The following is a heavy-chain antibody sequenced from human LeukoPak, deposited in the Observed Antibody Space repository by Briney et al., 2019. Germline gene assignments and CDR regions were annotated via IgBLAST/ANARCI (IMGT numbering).Heavy chain of an antibody. Sequence: GASVKVSCKASGGTFSSYAISWVRQAPGQGLEWMGGIIPIFTTTNYAQRFQGRVTITTDESTSTAYMELSSLRSEDTAVYYCARGSYCSTMTCFTTFDYWGQGTLVTVSS. D-gene: IGHD2-2*01. CDR2: IIPIFTTT. V-gene: IGHV1-69*05. J-gene: IGHJ4*02. CDR1: GGTFSSYA. CDR3: ARGSYCSTMTCFTTFDY.